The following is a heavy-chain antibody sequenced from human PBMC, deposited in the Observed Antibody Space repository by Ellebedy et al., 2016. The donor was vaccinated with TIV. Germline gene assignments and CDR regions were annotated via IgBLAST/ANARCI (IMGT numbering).Heavy chain of an antibody. CDR1: GGSIRSGDYY. CDR2: IYYSGST. V-gene: IGHV4-30-4*01. Sequence: MPSETLSLTCTVSGGSIRSGDYYWSWIRQPPGKGLEWIGYIYYSGSTFYNPSLKSRVTISVDASKTQFSLKVRSVTAADTAVYYCASGSYCTGGSCHRADYWGQGTLVTVSS. D-gene: IGHD2-15*01. CDR3: ASGSYCTGGSCHRADY. J-gene: IGHJ4*02.